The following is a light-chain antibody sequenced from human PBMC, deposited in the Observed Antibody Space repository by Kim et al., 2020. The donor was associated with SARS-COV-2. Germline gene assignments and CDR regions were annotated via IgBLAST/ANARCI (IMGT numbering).Light chain of an antibody. CDR1: RSVSSRY. J-gene: IGKJ4*01. CDR3: QQDGSSPT. CDR2: GGS. V-gene: IGKV3-20*01. Sequence: VCPGERSTLSDSARRSVSSRYLARYQQKAGEATTLLIYGGSSRATGIPDKFSGSGSETEFTLTISRLEPEDCTVYYCQQDGSSPTFGGDTKVDIK.